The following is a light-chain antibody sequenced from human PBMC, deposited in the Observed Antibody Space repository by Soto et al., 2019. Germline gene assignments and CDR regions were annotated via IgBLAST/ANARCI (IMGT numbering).Light chain of an antibody. V-gene: IGLV4-69*01. J-gene: IGLJ2*01. Sequence: QPVLTQSPSASASLGASVKLTCTLTSGHSSYAIAWHQQQPEKGPRYLMKLNSDGTHSKGDGIPDRFSGSSSAAERYLTISSLQSEDEADYYCQTWDTGIHVVFGGGTKVTVL. CDR3: QTWDTGIHVV. CDR1: SGHSSYA. CDR2: LNSDGTH.